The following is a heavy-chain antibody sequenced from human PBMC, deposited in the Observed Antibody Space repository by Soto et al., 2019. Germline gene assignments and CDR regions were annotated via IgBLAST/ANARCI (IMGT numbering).Heavy chain of an antibody. Sequence: QVRLQESGPGLVKPSETLSLTCTVSGGSTSSSYWNWVRQPPGKRPEWIGCIYYTGNTHYNPSLKSRVTISRDTSKNPFSLELTSVTAADTAMYFCAAGLDHQKVGYWGQGTLVTVS. J-gene: IGHJ4*02. CDR1: GGSTSSSY. CDR2: IYYTGNT. CDR3: AAGLDHQKVGY. D-gene: IGHD2-2*01. V-gene: IGHV4-59*01.